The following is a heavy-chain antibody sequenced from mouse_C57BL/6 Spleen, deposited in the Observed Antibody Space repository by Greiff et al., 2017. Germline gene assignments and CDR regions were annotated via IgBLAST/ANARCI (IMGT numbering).Heavy chain of an antibody. CDR2: IDPEDGDT. CDR3: ARSRGYGSSYYYAMGY. D-gene: IGHD1-1*01. J-gene: IGHJ4*01. V-gene: IGHV14-2*01. Sequence: VQLQQSGAELVKPGASVKLSCTASGYTFKGYCMHWVKQRTGQGLEWIGRIDPEDGDTNYAPKFQGKATITADTSSNTAYLQLSSLTSEDSAVCYCARSRGYGSSYYYAMGYWGPRTSVTVSS. CDR1: GYTFKGYC.